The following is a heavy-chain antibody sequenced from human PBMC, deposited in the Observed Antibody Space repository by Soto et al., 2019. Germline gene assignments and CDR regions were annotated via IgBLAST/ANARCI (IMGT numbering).Heavy chain of an antibody. J-gene: IGHJ5*02. CDR2: ISAYNGNT. V-gene: IGHV1-18*01. D-gene: IGHD3-3*01. CDR1: GYTFTSYG. Sequence: GASVKVSCKASGYTFTSYGISWVREAPGQGLEWMGWISAYNGNTNYAQKLQGRVTMTTDTSTSTAYMELRSLRSDDTAVYYCARDYEFWSGYPPNWFDPWGQGTLVTVSS. CDR3: ARDYEFWSGYPPNWFDP.